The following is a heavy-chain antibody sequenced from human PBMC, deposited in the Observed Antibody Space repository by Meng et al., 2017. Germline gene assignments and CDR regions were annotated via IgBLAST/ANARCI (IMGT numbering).Heavy chain of an antibody. CDR1: GFTFSSYA. V-gene: IGHV3-30*01. CDR2: ISYDGSNK. CDR3: AHFDY. Sequence: QGQLVESGGGGVQPGRSLRLSCAASGFTFSSYAMHWVRQAPGKGLEWVAVISYDGSNKYYADSVKGRFTISRDNSKNTLYLQMNSLRAEDTAVYYCAHFDYWGQGTLVTVSS. J-gene: IGHJ4*02.